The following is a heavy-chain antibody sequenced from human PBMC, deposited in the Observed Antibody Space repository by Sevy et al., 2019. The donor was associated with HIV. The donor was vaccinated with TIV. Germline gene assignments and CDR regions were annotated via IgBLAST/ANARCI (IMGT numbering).Heavy chain of an antibody. J-gene: IGHJ4*02. Sequence: GGSLRLSCASSGFTFSKYSMSGVRQPPGKGLEWVSTLSLGCGEINYADSVKGRFTISRANSKSSVYLQMNNLRPEDTAVYYCAREGCTKPHDYWGQGTLVTVSS. CDR3: AREGCTKPHDY. D-gene: IGHD2-8*01. V-gene: IGHV3-23*01. CDR2: LSLGCGEI. CDR1: GFTFSKYS.